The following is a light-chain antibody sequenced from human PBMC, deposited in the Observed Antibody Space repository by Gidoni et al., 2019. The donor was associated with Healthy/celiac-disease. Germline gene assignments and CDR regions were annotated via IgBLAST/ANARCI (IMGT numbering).Light chain of an antibody. CDR1: QSISSW. J-gene: IGKJ1*01. V-gene: IGKV1-5*03. Sequence: DIQMTQSPFTLSASVGDRVTLPCRASQSISSWFAWYQQKPGKAPKRLIYKASSLESGVQSRFSGSGSGTEFTLTISSLQPDDFATYYCQQYNSYARTFGQGTKVEIK. CDR2: KAS. CDR3: QQYNSYART.